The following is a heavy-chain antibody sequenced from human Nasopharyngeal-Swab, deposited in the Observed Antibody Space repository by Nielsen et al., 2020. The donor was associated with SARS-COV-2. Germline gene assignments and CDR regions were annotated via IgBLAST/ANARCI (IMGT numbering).Heavy chain of an antibody. CDR2: IYPGDSDT. Sequence: KVSCEGSGYRFISYWIGWVRQMPGKGLEWMGIIYPGDSDTRYSPSFQGQVTISADKSISTAYLQWSSLKASDTAMYYCARTAIEGGYYRGDAFDIWGQGTMVTVSS. CDR3: ARTAIEGGYYRGDAFDI. V-gene: IGHV5-51*01. J-gene: IGHJ3*02. D-gene: IGHD3-22*01. CDR1: GYRFISYW.